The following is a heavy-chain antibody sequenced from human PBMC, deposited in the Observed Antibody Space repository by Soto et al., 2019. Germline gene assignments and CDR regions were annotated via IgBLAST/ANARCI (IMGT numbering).Heavy chain of an antibody. J-gene: IGHJ6*03. Sequence: QVQLVQSGAEVKKPGSSVKVSCKASGGTFSSYTISWVRQAPGQGLEWMGRIIPILGIANYAQKFQGRVTITADKSTSTPYMLLGSLRCEDSTVYYCAREPPNIFRFVKPYYYYMDVWGKGTTVTVSS. D-gene: IGHD3-9*01. V-gene: IGHV1-69*08. CDR1: GGTFSSYT. CDR2: IIPILGIA. CDR3: AREPPNIFRFVKPYYYYMDV.